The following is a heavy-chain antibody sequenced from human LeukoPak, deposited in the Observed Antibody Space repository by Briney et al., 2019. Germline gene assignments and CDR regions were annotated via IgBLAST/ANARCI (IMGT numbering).Heavy chain of an antibody. V-gene: IGHV4-59*08. D-gene: IGHD2-15*01. Sequence: SETLSLTCTVSGGSISSYYWSWIRQLPGKGLEWIGYIYYSGSTNYNPSLKSRVTISVDTSKNQFSLKLSSVTAADTAVYYCARHCPRYCSGGSCYCSWYDYWGQGTLVTVSS. CDR1: GGSISSYY. CDR3: ARHCPRYCSGGSCYCSWYDY. CDR2: IYYSGST. J-gene: IGHJ4*02.